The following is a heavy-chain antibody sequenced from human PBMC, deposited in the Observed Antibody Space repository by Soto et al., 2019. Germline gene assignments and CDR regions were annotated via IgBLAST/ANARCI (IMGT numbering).Heavy chain of an antibody. CDR2: VYYTWST. CDR3: ARSVAVPGAHIDY. CDR1: GGSISGSY. D-gene: IGHD6-19*01. V-gene: IGHV4-59*01. Sequence: SETLSLTCSVSGGSISGSYWSWIRQSPGKGLEWLGYVYYTWSTSYSPSLRSRVSISVDTSKNEFSLRLSSVTAADTAVYFCARSVAVPGAHIDYWGQGTQVTVSS. J-gene: IGHJ4*02.